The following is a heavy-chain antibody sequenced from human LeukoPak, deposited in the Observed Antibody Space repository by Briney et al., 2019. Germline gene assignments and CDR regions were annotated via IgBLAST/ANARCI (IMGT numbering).Heavy chain of an antibody. V-gene: IGHV1-18*04. J-gene: IGHJ4*02. CDR3: ARTLGYCGSTSCYEVFDY. D-gene: IGHD2-2*01. CDR1: GYVFTNYG. CDR2: VSAYNAHA. Sequence: ASVKVSCKASGYVFTNYGFTWVRQAPGQGLEWVGWVSAYNAHANYAQKVQGRVTMTTDTSTNTAYMELRSLHSDYTAVYYCARTLGYCGSTSCYEVFDYWGQGTLVTVSS.